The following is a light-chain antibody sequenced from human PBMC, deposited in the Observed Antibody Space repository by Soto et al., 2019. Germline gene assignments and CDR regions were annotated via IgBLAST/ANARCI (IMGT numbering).Light chain of an antibody. CDR2: GAS. Sequence: EIVLTQSQGTLSLSPGERATLSCRASQSVSSRLAWYQQKSGQAPRLLISGASSRATGIPDRFSGSGSGTDFTLTISRLEREDFALYYCQQYGRSAITFGQGTRLEIK. CDR3: QQYGRSAIT. CDR1: QSVSSR. V-gene: IGKV3-20*01. J-gene: IGKJ5*01.